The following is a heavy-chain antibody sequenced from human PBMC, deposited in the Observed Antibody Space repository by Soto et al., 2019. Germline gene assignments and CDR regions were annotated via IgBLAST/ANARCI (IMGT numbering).Heavy chain of an antibody. CDR2: INPNSGGT. CDR1: GYTFTGYY. V-gene: IGHV1-2*04. Sequence: ASVKVSCKASGYTFTGYYMHWVRQAPGQGLEWMGWINPNSGGTNYAQKFQGWVTMTRDTSINTAYMELSRLRSDDTAVYYCASRAHLYFGEFYFDSWGQGTLVTVSS. CDR3: ASRAHLYFGEFYFDS. J-gene: IGHJ4*02. D-gene: IGHD3-16*01.